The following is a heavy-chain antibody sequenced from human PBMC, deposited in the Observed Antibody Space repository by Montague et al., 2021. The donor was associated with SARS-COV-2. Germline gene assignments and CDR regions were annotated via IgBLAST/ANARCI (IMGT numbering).Heavy chain of an antibody. CDR1: GGSFSPYY. D-gene: IGHD2-2*02. CDR3: ARLGDGIVPSPILGLGPYYSFYYMDV. Sequence: SETLSLTCAVSGGSFSPYYWSWIRQPPGKGLEWIGEISQGGNTKHNPSLQSRVSISLDTSRNQFSLKVSSVTAADTAIYYCARLGDGIVPSPILGLGPYYSFYYMDVWGKGTTVTVSS. CDR2: ISQGGNT. J-gene: IGHJ6*03. V-gene: IGHV4-34*01.